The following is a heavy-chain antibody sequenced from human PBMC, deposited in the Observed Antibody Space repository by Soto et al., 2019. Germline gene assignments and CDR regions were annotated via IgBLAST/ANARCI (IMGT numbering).Heavy chain of an antibody. CDR2: INHSGST. V-gene: IGHV4-34*01. CDR1: GGSFSGYY. D-gene: IGHD6-19*01. J-gene: IGHJ6*02. CDR3: ARGLGDSSGWPPSSYYYYGMDV. Sequence: SETLSLTCAVYGGSFSGYYWSWIRQPPGKGLEWIGEINHSGSTNYNPSLKSRVTISVDTSKNQFSLNLSSVTAADTAVYYCARGLGDSSGWPPSSYYYYGMDVWGQGTTVTVSS.